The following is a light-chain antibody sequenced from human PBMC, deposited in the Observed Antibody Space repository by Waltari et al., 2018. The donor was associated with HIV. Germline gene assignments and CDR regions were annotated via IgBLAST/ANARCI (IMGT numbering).Light chain of an antibody. Sequence: DIEVTQPPSTLTASVGDTVSLTCRASQSIRNYLAWYQQKPGRAPQLLISEASNLASGVPSRFSGSGSGTVFTLTISSLQPDDFATYYCLQYDNLWTFGQGTKVE. V-gene: IGKV1-5*03. CDR1: QSIRNY. CDR2: EAS. J-gene: IGKJ1*01. CDR3: LQYDNLWT.